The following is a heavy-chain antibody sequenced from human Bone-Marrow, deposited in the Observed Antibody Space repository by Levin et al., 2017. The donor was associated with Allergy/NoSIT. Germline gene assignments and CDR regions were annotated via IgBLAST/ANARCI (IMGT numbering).Heavy chain of an antibody. CDR2: IYYSGST. Sequence: SETLSLTCTVSGGSISSSDYYWGWIRQTPGKGLEWIGSIYYSGSTNYKPSLKSRLTISVDTSKNQFSLRLRSMTATDTAVYYCARLGYYFEASGYNIDYWGQGTLVTVSS. CDR3: ARLGYYFEASGYNIDY. D-gene: IGHD3-22*01. V-gene: IGHV4-39*01. CDR1: GGSISSSDYY. J-gene: IGHJ4*02.